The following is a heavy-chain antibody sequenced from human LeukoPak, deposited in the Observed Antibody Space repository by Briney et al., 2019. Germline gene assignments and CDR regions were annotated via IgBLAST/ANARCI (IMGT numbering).Heavy chain of an antibody. CDR1: GFTFSTYG. CDR2: ISGSGRTT. CDR3: AKDVGLVTARFYSFDY. V-gene: IGHV3-23*01. Sequence: GGSLRLSCAGSGFTFSTYGMSWVRQAPGKGLEWVSSISGSGRTTYYADSVKGRFTISRDNSKNTLLLQMNGLRAEDTALYYCAKDVGLVTARFYSFDYWGQGTLVTVSS. J-gene: IGHJ4*02. D-gene: IGHD2-21*02.